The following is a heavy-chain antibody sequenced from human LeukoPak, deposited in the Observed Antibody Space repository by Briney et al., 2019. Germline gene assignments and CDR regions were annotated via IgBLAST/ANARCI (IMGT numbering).Heavy chain of an antibody. Sequence: GGSLRLSCAASGFTVSSNYMSWVRQAPGKGLEYVSAISSNGGSTYYANSVKGRFTISRDNSKNTLYLQMGSLRAEDMAVYYCARGGYSYGLPEDFDYWGQGTLVTVSS. CDR1: GFTVSSNY. J-gene: IGHJ4*02. CDR3: ARGGYSYGLPEDFDY. V-gene: IGHV3-64*01. D-gene: IGHD5-18*01. CDR2: ISSNGGST.